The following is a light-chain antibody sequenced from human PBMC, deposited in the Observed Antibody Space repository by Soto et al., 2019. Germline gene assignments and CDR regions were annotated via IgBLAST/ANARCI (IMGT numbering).Light chain of an antibody. V-gene: IGKV3-20*01. J-gene: IGKJ2*01. CDR1: QSVSSSH. Sequence: EIVLTQSPGTLSLSPGERATLSCKASQSVSSSHLAWYQQKVGQPPRLLLHDTSSRAAGIPDRFSGSGSGTDFTLTISRLEPEDFAGYYCQQVGNFLYTFRQGTKLEIK. CDR2: DTS. CDR3: QQVGNFLYT.